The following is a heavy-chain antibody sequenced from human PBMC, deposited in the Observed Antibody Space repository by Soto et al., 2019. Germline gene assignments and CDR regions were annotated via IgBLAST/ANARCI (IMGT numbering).Heavy chain of an antibody. V-gene: IGHV3-30*18. Sequence: GGSLRLSCAASGLTFSSYGMHWVRQAPGKGLEWVAVISYDGSNKYYADSVKGRFTISRDNSKNTLYLQMNSLRAEETAVYYCAKDPTGSNDYWGKGTLVTVSS. CDR2: ISYDGSNK. CDR3: AKDPTGSNDY. J-gene: IGHJ4*02. CDR1: GLTFSSYG. D-gene: IGHD3-9*01.